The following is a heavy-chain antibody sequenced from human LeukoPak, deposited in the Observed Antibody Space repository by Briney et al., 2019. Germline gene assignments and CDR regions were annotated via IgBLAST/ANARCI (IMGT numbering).Heavy chain of an antibody. CDR3: AKERNYSY. V-gene: IGHV3-30*18. CDR1: GFTFSSYG. CDR2: ISYDGSNK. Sequence: GGSLRLSCAASGFTFSSYGMHWVRQAPGKGLEWVAVISYDGSNKYYADSVKGRFTISRDNSKNTLYLQMNSLRAEDTAVYYCAKERNYSYWGQGTLVTVSS. D-gene: IGHD1-7*01. J-gene: IGHJ4*02.